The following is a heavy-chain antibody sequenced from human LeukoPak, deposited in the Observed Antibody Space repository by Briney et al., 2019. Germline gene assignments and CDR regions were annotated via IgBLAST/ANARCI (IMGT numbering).Heavy chain of an antibody. Sequence: ASVKVSCKASGYTFTSYGISWVRQAPGRGLEWMGWISAYNGNTNYAQKLQGRVTMTTDTSTSTAYMELRSLRSDDTAVYYCARVPRIAGPKSALDYWGQGTLVTVSS. CDR2: ISAYNGNT. CDR1: GYTFTSYG. D-gene: IGHD6-13*01. CDR3: ARVPRIAGPKSALDY. V-gene: IGHV1-18*01. J-gene: IGHJ4*02.